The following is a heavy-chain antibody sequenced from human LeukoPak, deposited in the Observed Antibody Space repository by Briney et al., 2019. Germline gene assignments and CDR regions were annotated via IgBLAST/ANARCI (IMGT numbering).Heavy chain of an antibody. CDR3: ARGGNALDY. V-gene: IGHV4-39*07. D-gene: IGHD4-23*01. Sequence: SETLSLTCTVSGGSFSSSSYYWGWIRQPPGKGLEWIGSFYYSGSTYHNPSLKSRVTISVDTSKNQISLRLSSVTAADTAVYYCARGGNALDYWGQGTLVTVSS. CDR1: GGSFSSSSYY. J-gene: IGHJ4*02. CDR2: FYYSGST.